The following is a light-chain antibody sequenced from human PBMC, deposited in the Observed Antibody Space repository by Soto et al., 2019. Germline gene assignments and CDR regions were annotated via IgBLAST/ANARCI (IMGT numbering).Light chain of an antibody. CDR1: SSNIGRNF. CDR3: ATWESSLNVGV. V-gene: IGLV1-51*02. J-gene: IGLJ2*01. Sequence: QPVLTQPPSVSAAPGQKVTISCSGSSSNIGRNFVSWFQQLPGTAPKLLIFENYKRPSGVPERFSGSKSGTSATLGITGLQTGDEADYFCATWESSLNVGVFGGGTKLTVL. CDR2: ENY.